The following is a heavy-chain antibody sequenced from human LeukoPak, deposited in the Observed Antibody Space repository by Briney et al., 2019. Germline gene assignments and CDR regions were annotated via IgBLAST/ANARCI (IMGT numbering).Heavy chain of an antibody. J-gene: IGHJ4*02. CDR3: ARVCHSSPTGGYYFDY. CDR1: GYTLTELS. D-gene: IGHD6-13*01. V-gene: IGHV1-24*01. CDR2: FDPEDGET. Sequence: ASVKVSCKVSGYTLTELSMHWVRQAPGKGLEWMGGFDPEDGETIYAQKFQGRVTMTEDTSTDTAYMELSSLRSEDTAVYYCARVCHSSPTGGYYFDYWGQGTLVTVSS.